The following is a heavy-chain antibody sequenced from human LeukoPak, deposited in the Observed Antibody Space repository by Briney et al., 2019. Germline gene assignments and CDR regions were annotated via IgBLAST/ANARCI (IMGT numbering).Heavy chain of an antibody. J-gene: IGHJ4*02. CDR2: MQSNGNS. CDR3: ARDKQHSYGRYFDH. CDR1: GDSISTYH. D-gene: IGHD3-16*01. Sequence: SETLSLTCTVSGDSISTYHWNWIRKPPGKGLEWIGYMQSNGNSKYNPSLRSRVTIFIDTSKSQVALIMSSVTAADTAVYYCARDKQHSYGRYFDHWGQGALVTVSS. V-gene: IGHV4-59*01.